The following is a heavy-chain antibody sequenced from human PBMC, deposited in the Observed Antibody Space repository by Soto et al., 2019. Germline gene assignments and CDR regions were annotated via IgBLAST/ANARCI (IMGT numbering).Heavy chain of an antibody. Sequence: SETLSLTCAVYGGSFSGYYWSWIRQPPGKGLEWIGEINHSGSTNYNPSLKSRVTISVDTSKKQLSLKLSSVTAADTAVYYCARVPGDFWSGYYSWFDPWGQGTLVTVSS. D-gene: IGHD3-3*01. J-gene: IGHJ5*02. V-gene: IGHV4-34*01. CDR2: INHSGST. CDR1: GGSFSGYY. CDR3: ARVPGDFWSGYYSWFDP.